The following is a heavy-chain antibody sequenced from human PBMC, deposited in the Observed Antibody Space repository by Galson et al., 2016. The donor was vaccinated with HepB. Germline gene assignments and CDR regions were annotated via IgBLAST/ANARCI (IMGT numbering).Heavy chain of an antibody. Sequence: SLRLSCAASGFPFSTYGIHWVRQFPGKGLEWVAVISYDGSYTDYADSVKGRFIISRDNSKNTVYLQMNSLRAEDTAVYYCAKDHESHGSGNYLGLNYWGQGTLVAVSS. V-gene: IGHV3-30*18. D-gene: IGHD3-10*01. CDR1: GFPFSTYG. J-gene: IGHJ4*02. CDR2: ISYDGSYT. CDR3: AKDHESHGSGNYLGLNY.